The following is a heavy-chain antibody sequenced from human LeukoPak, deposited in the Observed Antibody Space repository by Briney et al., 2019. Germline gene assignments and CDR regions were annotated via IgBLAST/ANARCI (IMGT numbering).Heavy chain of an antibody. J-gene: IGHJ4*02. CDR1: GYTFTSYY. V-gene: IGHV1-2*02. D-gene: IGHD3-3*01. Sequence: ASVKVSCKASGYTFTSYYMHWVRQAPGQGLEWMGWINPNSGGTNYAQKFQGRVTMTRDTSISTAYMELSRLRSDDTAVYYCARDGYYDFWSGYSVYWGQGTLVTVSS. CDR2: INPNSGGT. CDR3: ARDGYYDFWSGYSVY.